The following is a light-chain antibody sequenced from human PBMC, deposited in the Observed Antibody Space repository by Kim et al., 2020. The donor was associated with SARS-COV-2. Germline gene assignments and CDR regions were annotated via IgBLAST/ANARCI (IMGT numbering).Light chain of an antibody. CDR3: QTWGSGVWV. CDR1: SWQSNDA. J-gene: IGLJ3*02. CDR2: FNSDGSH. Sequence: AAVKPTCSLPSWQSNDASAWHHQQPGKGPRYVRKFNSDGSHTKGDGIPDRFSGSRAGAERYLTISGLQSEDEADYYCQTWGSGVWVFGGGTQLTVL. V-gene: IGLV4-69*01.